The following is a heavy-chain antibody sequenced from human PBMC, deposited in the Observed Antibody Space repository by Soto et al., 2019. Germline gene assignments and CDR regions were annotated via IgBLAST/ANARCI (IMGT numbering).Heavy chain of an antibody. D-gene: IGHD4-4*01. J-gene: IGHJ6*02. Sequence: QVQLVQSGAEVKKPGSSVKVSCKASGGTFSSYAISWVRQAPGQGLEWMGGIIPIFGTANYAQKFQGRVTITADESTSTAYMVLSSLRSEDTAGYYCARDGYRVIKTTVTETDYYYYYGMDVWGQGTTVTVSS. V-gene: IGHV1-69*01. CDR2: IIPIFGTA. CDR1: GGTFSSYA. CDR3: ARDGYRVIKTTVTETDYYYYYGMDV.